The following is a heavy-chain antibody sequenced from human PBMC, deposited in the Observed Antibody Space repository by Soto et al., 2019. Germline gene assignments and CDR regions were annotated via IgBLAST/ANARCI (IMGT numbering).Heavy chain of an antibody. CDR3: ARERQDSGGSTPMGY. J-gene: IGHJ4*02. Sequence: QVQLVQSGAEVQKPGSSVKVSCKASGGTFSSYTISWVRQAPGQGLEWMGRIIPILGIANYAQKFQGRVTITADKSTSTAYMEQSSLRSEDTAVYYCARERQDSGGSTPMGYWGQGTLVTVSS. CDR2: IIPILGIA. V-gene: IGHV1-69*08. D-gene: IGHD2-15*01. CDR1: GGTFSSYT.